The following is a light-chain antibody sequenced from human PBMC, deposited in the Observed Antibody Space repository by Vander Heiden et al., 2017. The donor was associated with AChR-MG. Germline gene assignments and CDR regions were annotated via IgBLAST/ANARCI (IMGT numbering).Light chain of an antibody. CDR3: AAWDDSLNGYV. J-gene: IGLJ1*01. CDR1: STNIGSNN. V-gene: IGLV1-44*01. Sequence: QSVLTQPPSASGTPVQRVTMSCSGSSTNIGSNNVHWYKQLPGPAPTLLMYSNAHRPSGVPDRFSGSKSGTTASLANSGLQSENEADYYCAAWDDSLNGYVFGTGTKVTVL. CDR2: SNA.